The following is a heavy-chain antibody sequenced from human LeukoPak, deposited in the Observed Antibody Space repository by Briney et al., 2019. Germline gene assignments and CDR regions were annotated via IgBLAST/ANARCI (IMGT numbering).Heavy chain of an antibody. V-gene: IGHV4-39*07. J-gene: IGHJ4*02. D-gene: IGHD5/OR15-5a*01. Sequence: SETLSLTCTVSGGSISSSSYYWGWIRQPPGKGPEWIGSIYYSGSTYYNPSLKSRVTISVDTSKNQFSLKLSSVTAADTAVYYCARSLRFYFDYWGQGTLVTVSS. CDR1: GGSISSSSYY. CDR3: ARSLRFYFDY. CDR2: IYYSGST.